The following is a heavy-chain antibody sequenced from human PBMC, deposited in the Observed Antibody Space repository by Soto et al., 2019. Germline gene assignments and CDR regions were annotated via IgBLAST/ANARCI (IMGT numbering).Heavy chain of an antibody. CDR2: TYYRSKWYN. V-gene: IGHV6-1*01. Sequence: PPQTLSLTCAISGDSVSSKSVVWSWIRQSPSRGLEWLGRTYYRSKWYNDYATSVKSRITINPDTSKNQFSLQLDSVTPEDTAVYYCARGTAVTGLDYWGQGALVTVSS. CDR3: ARGTAVTGLDY. D-gene: IGHD6-19*01. CDR1: GDSVSSKSVV. J-gene: IGHJ4*02.